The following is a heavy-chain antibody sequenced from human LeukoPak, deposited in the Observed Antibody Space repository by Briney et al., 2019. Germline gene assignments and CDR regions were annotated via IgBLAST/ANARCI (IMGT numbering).Heavy chain of an antibody. J-gene: IGHJ6*02. CDR1: GFTFSRHG. D-gene: IGHD3-16*01. V-gene: IGHV3-7*01. CDR2: MNQDGSAK. Sequence: PGGSLRLSCAASGFTFSRHGMHWVRQAPGKGLEWVANMNQDGSAKDYVDSVKGRFTISRDNARNSLYLQMSSLRAEDTAVYYCATYTHWVAGDVWGQGTTVTVSS. CDR3: ATYTHWVAGDV.